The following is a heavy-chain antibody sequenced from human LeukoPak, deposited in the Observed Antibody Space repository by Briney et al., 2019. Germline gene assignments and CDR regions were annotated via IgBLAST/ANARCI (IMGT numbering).Heavy chain of an antibody. CDR3: ARRYTASPGERFDY. J-gene: IGHJ4*02. D-gene: IGHD2-2*02. CDR2: IYSSGNT. V-gene: IGHV4-59*08. Sequence: SETLSLTCTVSGGSISNYYWTWIRPPPGKGLEWIGYIYSSGNTNYNPSLNSRVTISLDTSKNQFSLMLRSLTAADTAVYYCARRYTASPGERFDYWGQGTLVTVSS. CDR1: GGSISNYY.